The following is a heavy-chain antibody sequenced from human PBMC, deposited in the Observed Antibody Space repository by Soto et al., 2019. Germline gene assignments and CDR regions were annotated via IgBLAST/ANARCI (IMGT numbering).Heavy chain of an antibody. J-gene: IGHJ6*02. D-gene: IGHD3-3*01. CDR3: VRGTNEWPGMDV. CDR2: LNQDGSYT. V-gene: IGHV3-74*01. CDR1: GFTFSYYW. Sequence: EVQLVESGGGSVQPGGSLRLSCAASGFTFSYYWMHWVRQDPGKGLACVSRLNQDGSYTNYADSVRGRFTISRDNAKSTLYLKMDSLRVGDTGISYCVRGTNEWPGMDVWGQGTTVTVS.